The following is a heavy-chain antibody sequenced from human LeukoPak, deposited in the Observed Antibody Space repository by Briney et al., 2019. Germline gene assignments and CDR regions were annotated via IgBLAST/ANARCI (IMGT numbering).Heavy chain of an antibody. CDR2: ISWNSGSI. J-gene: IGHJ4*02. CDR1: GFTFDDYA. D-gene: IGHD6-13*01. Sequence: GGSLRLSCAASGFTFDDYAMHWVRQAPGKGLEWVSGISWNSGSIGYADSVKGRFTISRDNAKNSLYLQMSSLRVEDTAVYYCARRPYSTSWYYFDYWGQGTLVTVSS. V-gene: IGHV3-9*01. CDR3: ARRPYSTSWYYFDY.